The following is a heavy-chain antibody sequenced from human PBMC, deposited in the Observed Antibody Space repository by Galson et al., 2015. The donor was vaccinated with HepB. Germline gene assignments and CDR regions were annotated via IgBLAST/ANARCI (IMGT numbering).Heavy chain of an antibody. CDR3: ARIHIAVDFYYFDY. Sequence: ETLSLTCTVSGGSVSSGSYYWSWIRQPPGKGLEWIGYIYYNGSTNYNPSLKSRVTISVDTSKNQFSLKLSSVTAADTAVYYCARIHIAVDFYYFDYWGQGTLVTVSS. CDR1: GGSVSSGSYY. J-gene: IGHJ4*02. D-gene: IGHD6-19*01. V-gene: IGHV4-61*01. CDR2: IYYNGST.